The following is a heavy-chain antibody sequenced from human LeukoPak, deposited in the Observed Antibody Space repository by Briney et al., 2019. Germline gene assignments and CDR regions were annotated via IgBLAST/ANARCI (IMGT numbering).Heavy chain of an antibody. V-gene: IGHV3-30-3*01. CDR1: GFTLSNYA. J-gene: IGHJ6*02. CDR2: ISYDGSNK. CDR3: ARDGVSSYYYYGMDV. D-gene: IGHD3-16*01. Sequence: GGSLRLSCAASGFTLSNYAIHWVRQAPGKGLEWVAVISYDGSNKYYADSVKGRFTISRDNSKNAVYLQMNSLRTEDTAVYYCARDGVSSYYYYGMDVWGLGTTVTVSS.